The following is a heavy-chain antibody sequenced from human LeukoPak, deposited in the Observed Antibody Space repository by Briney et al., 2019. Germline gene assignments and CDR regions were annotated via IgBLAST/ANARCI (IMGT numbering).Heavy chain of an antibody. CDR1: GGSISIYY. Sequence: ASETLSLTCTVSGGSISIYYWSWIRLPPGKGLEWVGYLSKSGNTNYSPSLKSRVTIFGDTSKNQFFLKLSSVTAADTAVYYCARARYVNSFYAFDIWGQGTLVTVSS. CDR3: ARARYVNSFYAFDI. V-gene: IGHV4-59*01. CDR2: LSKSGNT. J-gene: IGHJ3*02. D-gene: IGHD3-9*01.